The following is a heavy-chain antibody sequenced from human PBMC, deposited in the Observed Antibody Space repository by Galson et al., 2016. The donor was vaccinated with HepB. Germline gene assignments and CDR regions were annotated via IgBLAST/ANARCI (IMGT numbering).Heavy chain of an antibody. V-gene: IGHV3-23*01. CDR1: GFTFSDYA. Sequence: SLRLSCAASGFTFSDYAMSWVRQAPGKGLEWVSDISGRGSTTYHADSVKGRFTISRDNSKNTLYLQMNSLGPEDTAVYYCAKDSSSWYLLDYWGQGTLVTVSS. CDR3: AKDSSSWYLLDY. CDR2: ISGRGSTT. J-gene: IGHJ4*02. D-gene: IGHD6-13*01.